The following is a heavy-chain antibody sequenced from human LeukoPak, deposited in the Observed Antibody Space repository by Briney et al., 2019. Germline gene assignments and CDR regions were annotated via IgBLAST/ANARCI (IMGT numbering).Heavy chain of an antibody. Sequence: PSETLSLTCTVSGGSISSYYWSWIRQPPGKGLEWIGYIYYTGSTNYNPSLKSRVTISVDTSQNQFSLKLSSVTAADTAVYYCARDRIGSYYDSSGYYEGFDYWGQGTLVTVSS. V-gene: IGHV4-59*01. CDR3: ARDRIGSYYDSSGYYEGFDY. D-gene: IGHD3-22*01. CDR2: IYYTGST. CDR1: GGSISSYY. J-gene: IGHJ4*02.